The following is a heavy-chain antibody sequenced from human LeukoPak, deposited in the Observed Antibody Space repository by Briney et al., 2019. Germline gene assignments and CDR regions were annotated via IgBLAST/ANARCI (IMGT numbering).Heavy chain of an antibody. V-gene: IGHV4-59*01. D-gene: IGHD6-25*01. CDR2: IYYSGTT. CDR3: AREPAVDHLRWFDP. J-gene: IGHJ5*02. Sequence: SETLSLTCTVSGGSISGYYWSWIRQPPGKGLEWIGYIYYSGTTNYNPSLKSRVTISVDTSKNQFSLKLSSVTAADTAVYYCAREPAVDHLRWFDPWGQGTLVTVSS. CDR1: GGSISGYY.